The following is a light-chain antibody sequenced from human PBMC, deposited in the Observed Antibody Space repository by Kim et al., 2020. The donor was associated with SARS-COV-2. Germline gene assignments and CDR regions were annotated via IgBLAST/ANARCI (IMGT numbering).Light chain of an antibody. V-gene: IGLV4-69*01. J-gene: IGLJ3*02. CDR2: LNSDGSH. CDR1: SGNSSYA. CDR3: QTWGTGNWV. Sequence: ASVKLPGTLSSGNSSYAIAWHQQQPEKGPRYLMKLNSDGSHSKGDGIPDRFSGSSSGAERYLTISSLQSEDEADYYCQTWGTGNWVFGGGTQLTVL.